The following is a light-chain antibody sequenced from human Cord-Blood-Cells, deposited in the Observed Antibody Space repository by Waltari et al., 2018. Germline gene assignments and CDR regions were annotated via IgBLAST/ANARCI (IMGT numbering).Light chain of an antibody. CDR2: RNN. CDR3: AAWDDSLSVVV. V-gene: IGLV1-47*01. CDR1: SSNTGSNY. J-gene: IGLJ2*01. Sequence: QSVLTQPPSASGTPGQRVTISCSGSSSNTGSNYVSWYQPLPGTAPKLLIYRNNQRPSGVPDRFSGAKSGTSASLASSGLRSEDEADYYCAAWDDSLSVVVFGGGTKLTVL.